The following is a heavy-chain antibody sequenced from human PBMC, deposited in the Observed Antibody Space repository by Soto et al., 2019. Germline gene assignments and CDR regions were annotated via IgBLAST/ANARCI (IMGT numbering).Heavy chain of an antibody. D-gene: IGHD1-26*01. Sequence: GGSLRLSCAASGFTFTDYYISWVRQAPGKGLEWLAYISVSSTYTNYADSVKGRFTVSRDNAKKSVYLQMNSLRVEDTAVYYCARDLEVGAYLYYFDSWGPGTLVTVSS. V-gene: IGHV3-11*06. CDR2: ISVSSTYT. CDR1: GFTFTDYY. CDR3: ARDLEVGAYLYYFDS. J-gene: IGHJ4*02.